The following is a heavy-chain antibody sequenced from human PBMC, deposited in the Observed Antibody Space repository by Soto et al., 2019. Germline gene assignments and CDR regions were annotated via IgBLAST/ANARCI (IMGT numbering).Heavy chain of an antibody. CDR1: GFTFSSYA. CDR2: ISGSGGST. J-gene: IGHJ6*02. Sequence: GGSLRLSCAASGFTFSSYAMSWVRQAPGKGLEWVSAISGSGGSTYYADSVKGRFTISRDNSKNTLYLQMNSLRAEDTAVYYCAKPIIAAAGYYYYGMDVWGQGTTVTVSS. V-gene: IGHV3-23*01. CDR3: AKPIIAAAGYYYYGMDV. D-gene: IGHD6-13*01.